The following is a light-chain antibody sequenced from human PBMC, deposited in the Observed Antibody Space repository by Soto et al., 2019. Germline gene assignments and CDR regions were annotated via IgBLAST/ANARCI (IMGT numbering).Light chain of an antibody. Sequence: EIVLTQSPGTLSLSTGERAALSCRASQSVSGSYVAWYQHKPGQAPRLLIYDASSRATGIPDRFSGSGSGTDFTLTISRLEPADSAVYYCQQYANSRTFGQGTKVDIK. CDR2: DAS. J-gene: IGKJ1*01. CDR3: QQYANSRT. V-gene: IGKV3-20*01. CDR1: QSVSGSY.